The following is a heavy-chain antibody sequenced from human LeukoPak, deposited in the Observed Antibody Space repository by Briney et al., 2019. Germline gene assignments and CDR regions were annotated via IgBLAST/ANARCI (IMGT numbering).Heavy chain of an antibody. CDR3: ARRRYCSGGSCQAVDY. CDR1: GYSFTSYW. J-gene: IGHJ4*02. V-gene: IGHV5-51*01. D-gene: IGHD2-15*01. CDR2: IYPGDSDT. Sequence: LGESLKISCKGFGYSFTSYWIGWVRQVPGKGLEWMGIIYPGDSDTRYSPSFQGQVTISVDRTISTAYLQWSSLKASDTAMYYCARRRYCSGGSCQAVDYWGQGTLVTVSS.